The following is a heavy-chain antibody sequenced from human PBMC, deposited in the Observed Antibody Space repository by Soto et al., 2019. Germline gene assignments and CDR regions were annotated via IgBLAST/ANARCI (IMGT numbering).Heavy chain of an antibody. V-gene: IGHV1-8*01. J-gene: IGHJ6*02. D-gene: IGHD4-17*01. Sequence: ASVKVSCKASGYTFTSYDINWVRQATGQGLEWMGWMNPNSGNTGYAQKFQGRVTMTRNTSISTAYMELSSLRSEDTAVYYCARAKTTVTTGGYYYYGMDVWGQGTTVTV. CDR2: MNPNSGNT. CDR1: GYTFTSYD. CDR3: ARAKTTVTTGGYYYYGMDV.